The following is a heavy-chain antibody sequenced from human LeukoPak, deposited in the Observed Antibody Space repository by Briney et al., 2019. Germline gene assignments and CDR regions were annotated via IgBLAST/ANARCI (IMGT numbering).Heavy chain of an antibody. J-gene: IGHJ5*02. V-gene: IGHV1-69*04. CDR2: IIPILGIA. CDR1: GGTFSSYA. Sequence: VASVKVSCKAPGGTFSSYAISWVRQAPGQGLEWMGRIIPILGIANYAQKFQGRVTITADKSTSTAYMELSSLRSEDTAVYYCTIFSSGFDPWGQGTLVTVSS. D-gene: IGHD3-10*01. CDR3: TIFSSGFDP.